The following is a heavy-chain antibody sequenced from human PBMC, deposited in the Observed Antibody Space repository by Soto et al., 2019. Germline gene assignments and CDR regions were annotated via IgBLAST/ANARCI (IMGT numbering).Heavy chain of an antibody. CDR3: ARSTRDYYDSSGWAPYYFDY. CDR2: IIPILGIA. D-gene: IGHD3-22*01. J-gene: IGHJ4*02. Sequence: SVKVSCKASGGTFSSYTISWVRQAPGQGLEWMGRIIPILGIANYAQKFQSRVTMTADTSTSTAYMELSSLRSEDTAVYYCARSTRDYYDSSGWAPYYFDYWGQGTLVTVSS. CDR1: GGTFSSYT. V-gene: IGHV1-69*02.